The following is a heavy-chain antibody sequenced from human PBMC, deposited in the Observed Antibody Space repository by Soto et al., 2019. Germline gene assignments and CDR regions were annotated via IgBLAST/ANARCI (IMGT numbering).Heavy chain of an antibody. V-gene: IGHV4-30-4*01. CDR3: ARDSPPGYFDWLSQRNWYFDL. CDR2: IYYSGST. D-gene: IGHD3-9*01. CDR1: GGSISSGDYY. J-gene: IGHJ2*01. Sequence: SETLSLTCTVSGGSISSGDYYLSWIRQPPGKGLERIGYIYYSGSTYYNPSLKSRVTISVDTSKNQFSLKLSSVTAADTAVYYCARDSPPGYFDWLSQRNWYFDLWGRGTLVTVPQ.